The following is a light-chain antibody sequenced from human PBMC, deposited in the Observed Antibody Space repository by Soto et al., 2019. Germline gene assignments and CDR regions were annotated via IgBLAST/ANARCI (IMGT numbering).Light chain of an antibody. CDR1: QSVSDNY. V-gene: IGKV3D-20*02. J-gene: IGKJ1*01. Sequence: EIVLRQSPATLSLSPGERATLSCRASQSVSDNYLAWYQQRPGQAPRLLLYGASSRATGISDRFSGSGSGTDFTLTINRLEPEDCAVYYCQQYKNWPWTFGQGTKVDIK. CDR2: GAS. CDR3: QQYKNWPWT.